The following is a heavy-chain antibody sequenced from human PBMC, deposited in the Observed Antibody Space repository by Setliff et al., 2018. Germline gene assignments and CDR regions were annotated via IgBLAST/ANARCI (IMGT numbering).Heavy chain of an antibody. CDR3: ATVVRGGTSRTSYYYYYMDV. D-gene: IGHD1-26*01. CDR1: GYTFTGYY. CDR2: INPNSGGT. J-gene: IGHJ6*03. Sequence: ASVKVSCKASGYTFTGYYMHWVRQAPGQGLEWMGWINPNSGGTNYAQKFQGRVTMTRDTSISTAYMELSSLRSDDTGVYYCATVVRGGTSRTSYYYYYMDVWGKGTTVTVSS. V-gene: IGHV1-2*02.